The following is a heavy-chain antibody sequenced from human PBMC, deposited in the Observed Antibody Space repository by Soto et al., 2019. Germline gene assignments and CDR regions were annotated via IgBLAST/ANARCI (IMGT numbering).Heavy chain of an antibody. D-gene: IGHD2-15*01. CDR2: ISSNSGII. V-gene: IGHV3-48*04. Sequence: GGSLRLSCAASGFSFSSSSMNWLRQASGKGLEWISYISSNSGIIHYADSVKGRFTISRDNAKNSLYLQINSLRAEDTALYYCVRVGARSEYDNWFDPWGQGTQVTVSS. CDR1: GFSFSSSS. J-gene: IGHJ5*02. CDR3: VRVGARSEYDNWFDP.